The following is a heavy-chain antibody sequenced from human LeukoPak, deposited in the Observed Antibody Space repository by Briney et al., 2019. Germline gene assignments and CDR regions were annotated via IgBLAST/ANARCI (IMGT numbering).Heavy chain of an antibody. CDR1: GFTFRNYA. V-gene: IGHV3-23*01. CDR3: ANAYSSSWYAGGFGY. Sequence: GGSLRLSCAASGFTFRNYAMNWVRQAPGKGLEWVSTISGSGGSTYYADSMRGRFTISRDNSKNRLYLQMNSLRAGDTAVYYCANAYSSSWYAGGFGYWGQGTLVTVSS. CDR2: ISGSGGST. D-gene: IGHD6-13*01. J-gene: IGHJ4*02.